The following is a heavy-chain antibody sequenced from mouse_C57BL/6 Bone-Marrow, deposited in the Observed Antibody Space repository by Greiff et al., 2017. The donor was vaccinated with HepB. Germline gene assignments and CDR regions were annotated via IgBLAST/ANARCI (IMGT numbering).Heavy chain of an antibody. D-gene: IGHD1-1*01. CDR3: ARYNYGSRRGYYFDY. Sequence: QVQLQQSGAELVKPGASVKLSCKASGYTFTSYWMQWVKQRPGQGLEWIGEIDPSDSYTNYNQKFKGKATLTVDTSSSTAYMQLSSLTSEDSAVYYCARYNYGSRRGYYFDYWGQGTTLTVSS. J-gene: IGHJ2*01. CDR1: GYTFTSYW. V-gene: IGHV1-50*01. CDR2: IDPSDSYT.